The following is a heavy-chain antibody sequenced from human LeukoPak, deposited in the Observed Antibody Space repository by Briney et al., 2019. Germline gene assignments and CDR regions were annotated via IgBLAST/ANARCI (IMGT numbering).Heavy chain of an antibody. CDR2: IYYSGST. J-gene: IGHJ4*02. Sequence: SEALSLTCTVSGGSVNSGSYYWNWIRQPPGKGLEWIGYIYYSGSTNYNPSLKSRVTISVDTSKNQFSLKLSSVTAADTAVYYCARAAYSGSYHSDYWGQGTLVTVSS. CDR3: ARAAYSGSYHSDY. V-gene: IGHV4-61*01. CDR1: GGSVNSGSYY. D-gene: IGHD1-26*01.